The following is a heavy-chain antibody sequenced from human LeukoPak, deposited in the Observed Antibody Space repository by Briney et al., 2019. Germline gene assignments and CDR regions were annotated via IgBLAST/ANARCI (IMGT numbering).Heavy chain of an antibody. CDR3: ATGISWSLQKGYYMDV. V-gene: IGHV1-24*01. Sequence: ASVKVSCKVSGYTLTELSMHRVRQAPGKGLEWMGGFDPEDGETIYAQKFQGRVTMTEDTSTDTAYMELSSLRSEDTAVCYCATGISWSLQKGYYMDVWGKGTTVTVSS. J-gene: IGHJ6*03. CDR2: FDPEDGET. CDR1: GYTLTELS. D-gene: IGHD6-13*01.